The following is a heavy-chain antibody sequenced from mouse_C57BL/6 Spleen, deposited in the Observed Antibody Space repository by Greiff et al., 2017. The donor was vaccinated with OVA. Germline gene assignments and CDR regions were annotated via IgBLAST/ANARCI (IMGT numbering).Heavy chain of an antibody. CDR2: INPSSGYT. CDR1: GYTFTSYT. CDR3: AGKVGGNYLYYAMDY. D-gene: IGHD2-1*01. Sequence: QVQLKESGAELARPGASVKMSCKASGYTFTSYTMHWVKQRPGQGLEWIGYINPSSGYTKYNQKFKDKATLTADKSSSTAYMQLSSLTSEDSAVYYCAGKVGGNYLYYAMDYWGQGTSVTVSS. J-gene: IGHJ4*01. V-gene: IGHV1-4*01.